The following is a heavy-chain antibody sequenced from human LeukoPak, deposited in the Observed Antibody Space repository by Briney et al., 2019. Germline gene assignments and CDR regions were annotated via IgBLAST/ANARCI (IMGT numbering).Heavy chain of an antibody. Sequence: PGGSLRLSCAASGFTFSSYWMSWIRQAPGKGLEWVANIKQDGSEKYYVDSVKGRFTISRDNAKNTLYLQMNSLRAEDTAVYYCAKDLSYDLVMDVWGKGTTVTVSS. CDR2: IKQDGSEK. D-gene: IGHD2-8*02. J-gene: IGHJ6*04. V-gene: IGHV3-7*01. CDR1: GFTFSSYW. CDR3: AKDLSYDLVMDV.